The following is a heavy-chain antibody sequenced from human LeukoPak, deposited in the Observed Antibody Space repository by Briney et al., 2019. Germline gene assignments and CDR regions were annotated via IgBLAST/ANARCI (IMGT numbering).Heavy chain of an antibody. CDR3: ARHSSWPYYFDY. J-gene: IGHJ4*02. CDR2: IYHSGST. Sequence: SETLSLTCTVSGYSISSGYYWGWIRQPPGKGLEWIGSIYHSGSTYSKPSLKSRVTISVDTSKNQFSLKLNSVIAADTAVYYCARHSSWPYYFDYWGQGTLVTVSS. CDR1: GYSISSGYY. V-gene: IGHV4-38-2*02. D-gene: IGHD6-13*01.